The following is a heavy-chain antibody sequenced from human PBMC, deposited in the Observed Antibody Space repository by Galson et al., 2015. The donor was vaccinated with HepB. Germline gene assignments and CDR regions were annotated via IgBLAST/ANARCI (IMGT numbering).Heavy chain of an antibody. V-gene: IGHV1-46*01. CDR1: GYTFTSYY. J-gene: IGHJ6*02. CDR3: ARDCWGITMVRGVKVGGMDV. Sequence: SVKVSCKASGYTFTSYYMHWVRQAPGQGLEWMGIINPSGGSTSYAQKFQGRVTMTRDTSTSTVYMELSSLRSEDTAVYYCARDCWGITMVRGVKVGGMDVWGQGTTVTVSS. D-gene: IGHD3-10*01. CDR2: INPSGGST.